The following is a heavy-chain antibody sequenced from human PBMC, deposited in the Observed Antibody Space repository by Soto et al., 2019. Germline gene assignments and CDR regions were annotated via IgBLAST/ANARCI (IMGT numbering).Heavy chain of an antibody. D-gene: IGHD6-6*01. CDR3: ARGAVRIAARQNWFDP. J-gene: IGHJ5*02. CDR1: GGSSSSYY. V-gene: IGHV4-59*12. CDR2: IYYSGST. Sequence: SETLSLTCTVSGGSSSSYYWSWIRQTPGKGLEWIGYIYYSGSTNYNPSLKSRVTISVDTSKNQFSLKLSSVTAADTAVYYCARGAVRIAARQNWFDPWGQGTLVTSPQ.